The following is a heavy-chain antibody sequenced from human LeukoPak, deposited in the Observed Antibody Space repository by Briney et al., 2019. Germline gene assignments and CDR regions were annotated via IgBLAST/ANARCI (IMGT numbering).Heavy chain of an antibody. J-gene: IGHJ4*02. D-gene: IGHD3-16*01. CDR1: GYAFTGFY. CDR3: AQDGGGALFIRWLDK. Sequence: GASVKVSCKASGYAFTGFYMHWVRQAPGQGLEWMGWINPHSDDTNYAQKFQGRVTMTRDTSITTAYMELSGLRSDDTAIYYCAQDGGGALFIRWLDKWGQGALVTVSS. CDR2: INPHSDDT. V-gene: IGHV1-2*02.